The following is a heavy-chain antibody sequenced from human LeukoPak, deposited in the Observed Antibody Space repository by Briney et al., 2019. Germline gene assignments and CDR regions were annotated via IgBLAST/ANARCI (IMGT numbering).Heavy chain of an antibody. CDR3: ARYKGYYYYYMDV. D-gene: IGHD1-14*01. CDR2: IYYSGST. Sequence: PSETLSLTCAVYGGSFSGYYWSWIRQPPGKGLEWIGYIYYSGSTNYNPSLKSRVTISVDTSKNQFSLKLSSVTAADTAVYYCARYKGYYYYYMDVWGKGTTVTVSS. V-gene: IGHV4-59*01. CDR1: GGSFSGYY. J-gene: IGHJ6*03.